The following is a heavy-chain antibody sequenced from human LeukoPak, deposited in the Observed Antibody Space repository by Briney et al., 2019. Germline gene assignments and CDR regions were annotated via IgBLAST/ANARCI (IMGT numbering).Heavy chain of an antibody. CDR3: AKVEQYYDSSGAYDY. CDR1: GFTFSTYW. Sequence: PGGSLRLSCAASGFTFSTYWMHWVRQAPGKGLEWVSGISWNSGSIGYADSVKGRFTISRDNAKNSLYLQMNSLRAEDTALYYCAKVEQYYDSSGAYDYWGQGTLVTVSS. D-gene: IGHD3-22*01. J-gene: IGHJ4*02. V-gene: IGHV3-9*01. CDR2: ISWNSGSI.